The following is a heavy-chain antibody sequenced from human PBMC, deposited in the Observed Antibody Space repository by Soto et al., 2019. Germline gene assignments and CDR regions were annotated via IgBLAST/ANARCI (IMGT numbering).Heavy chain of an antibody. J-gene: IGHJ3*02. CDR3: ARAHGSGWGAFDI. CDR1: GGSISSGGYS. Sequence: ASETLSLTCAVSGGSISSGGYSWSWIRQAPGKGLEWIGYIYHSGSTYYNPSLKSRVTISVDRSKNQFSLKLSSVTAADTAVYYCARAHGSGWGAFDIWGQGTMVTVSS. D-gene: IGHD3-10*01. V-gene: IGHV4-30-2*01. CDR2: IYHSGST.